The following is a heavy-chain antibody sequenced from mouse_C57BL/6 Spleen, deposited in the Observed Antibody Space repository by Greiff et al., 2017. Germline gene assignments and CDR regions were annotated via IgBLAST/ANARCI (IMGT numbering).Heavy chain of an antibody. CDR3: ARNPYGFYAMDY. CDR1: GYTFTSYW. CDR2: IHPNSGST. V-gene: IGHV1-64*01. Sequence: VQLQQSGAELVKPGASVKLSCKASGYTFTSYWMHWVKQRPGQGLEWIGMIHPNSGSTNYNEKFKSKATLTVDKSSSTAYMQLSSLTSEDSAVYYCARNPYGFYAMDYWGQGTSVTVSS. J-gene: IGHJ4*01. D-gene: IGHD1-1*01.